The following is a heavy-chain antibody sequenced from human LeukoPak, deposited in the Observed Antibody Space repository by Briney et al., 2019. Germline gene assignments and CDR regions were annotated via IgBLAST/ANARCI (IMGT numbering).Heavy chain of an antibody. V-gene: IGHV1-18*04. CDR1: GYTFTSYG. D-gene: IGHD5-18*01. J-gene: IGHJ3*02. CDR3: ARVTYSYGYEGAFDI. CDR2: ISAYNGNT. Sequence: GASVKVSCKASGYTFTSYGISWVRQAPGQGLEWMGLISAYNGNTNYAQKLQGRVTMTTDTSTSTAYMELRSLRSDDTAVYYCARVTYSYGYEGAFDIWGQGTMVTVSS.